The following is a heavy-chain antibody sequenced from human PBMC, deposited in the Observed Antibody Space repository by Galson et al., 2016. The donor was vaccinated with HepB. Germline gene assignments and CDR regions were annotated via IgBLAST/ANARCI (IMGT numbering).Heavy chain of an antibody. J-gene: IGHJ4*02. Sequence: SLRLSCAASGFTSSTYAMSWVRQAPGKELEWVSAISATGSSTYYADSVKGRFTISKDNSKNTLYLQMNGLRTEDTAIYYCATNGPQLYFHWLNSFDYWGQGTLVTVSS. V-gene: IGHV3-23*01. CDR2: ISATGSST. CDR1: GFTSSTYA. D-gene: IGHD3-9*01. CDR3: ATNGPQLYFHWLNSFDY.